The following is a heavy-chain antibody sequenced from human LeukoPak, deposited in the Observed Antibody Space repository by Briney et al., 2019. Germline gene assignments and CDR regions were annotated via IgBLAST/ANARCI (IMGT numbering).Heavy chain of an antibody. D-gene: IGHD2-2*01. CDR1: GGSISSGDYY. CDR3: ARTASDCSSTSCSHGNYYYYGMDV. J-gene: IGHJ6*02. Sequence: SSETLSLTCTVSGGSISSGDYYWSWIRQPPGKGLEWIGYIYYSGSTNYNPSLKSRVTISVDTSKNQFSLKLSSVTAADTAVYYCARTASDCSSTSCSHGNYYYYGMDVWGQGTTVTVSS. CDR2: IYYSGST. V-gene: IGHV4-61*08.